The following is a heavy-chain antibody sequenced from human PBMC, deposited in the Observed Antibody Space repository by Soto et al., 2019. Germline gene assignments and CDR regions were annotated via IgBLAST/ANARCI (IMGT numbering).Heavy chain of an antibody. Sequence: SLKLSCKSSGYTFTSYGSNWVRQATGQGLEWMGWMNPNSGNTGYAQKFQGRVTMTRNTSISTAYMELSSLRSEDTAVYYCARVGERETGYYYYYYMDVWGKGTMVTVSS. D-gene: IGHD4-17*01. CDR2: MNPNSGNT. V-gene: IGHV1-8*01. CDR1: GYTFTSYG. CDR3: ARVGERETGYYYYYYMDV. J-gene: IGHJ6*03.